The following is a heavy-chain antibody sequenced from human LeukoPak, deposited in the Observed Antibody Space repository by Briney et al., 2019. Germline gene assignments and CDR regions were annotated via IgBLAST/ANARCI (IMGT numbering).Heavy chain of an antibody. J-gene: IGHJ4*02. CDR1: GFTFSNYG. Sequence: PGRSLRLSCAASGFTFSNYGMHWVRQTPDRGLQWVALISYDEKHLDYAASVQGRFMISRDISKNTVFLQMNNLRDEDTGVYYCARDRVQIWSYIGTFDTWGQGTLVTVSS. V-gene: IGHV3-30*03. D-gene: IGHD5-18*01. CDR3: ARDRVQIWSYIGTFDT. CDR2: ISYDEKHL.